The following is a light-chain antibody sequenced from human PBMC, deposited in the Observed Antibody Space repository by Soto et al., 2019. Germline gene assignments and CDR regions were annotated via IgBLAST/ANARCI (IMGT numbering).Light chain of an antibody. CDR3: QQSFSIPDT. CDR2: AAS. V-gene: IGKV1-39*01. Sequence: DIQMTQSPSSLSASVGDRVTITCRASQSIGTYLNWYQQIPGKAPKLLIYAASSLQSGVPSRFSGSGSETDFTLTISSLQPEDFAIYYCQQSFSIPDTFGLGTKLEIK. CDR1: QSIGTY. J-gene: IGKJ2*01.